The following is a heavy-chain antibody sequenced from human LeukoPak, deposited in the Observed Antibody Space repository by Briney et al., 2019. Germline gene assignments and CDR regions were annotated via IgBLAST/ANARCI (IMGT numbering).Heavy chain of an antibody. D-gene: IGHD1/OR15-1a*01. CDR3: ARDLTRGYFDY. J-gene: IGHJ4*02. Sequence: PSGTLSLTCGVSGGSISSSNWWSWVRQPPGKGLEWIGEIYLSGSTNYNPSLKSRVTISLDKSRNQFSLRLTSVTAADTAVYYCARDLTRGYFDYWGQGTLVTVSS. CDR2: IYLSGST. V-gene: IGHV4-4*02. CDR1: GGSISSSNW.